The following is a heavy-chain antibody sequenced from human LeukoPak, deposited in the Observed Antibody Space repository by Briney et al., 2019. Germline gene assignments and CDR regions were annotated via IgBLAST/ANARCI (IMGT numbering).Heavy chain of an antibody. J-gene: IGHJ4*02. Sequence: GGSLRLSCAASGFTFSSYSMNWVRQAPGKGLEWVSSISSGNNYIYYADSLKGRFTISRDNAKNSLYLQLNSLRAEDTAVYYCARGGRVGATVFDYWGQGTLVPVSS. V-gene: IGHV3-21*01. CDR1: GFTFSSYS. CDR3: ARGGRVGATVFDY. D-gene: IGHD1-26*01. CDR2: ISSGNNYI.